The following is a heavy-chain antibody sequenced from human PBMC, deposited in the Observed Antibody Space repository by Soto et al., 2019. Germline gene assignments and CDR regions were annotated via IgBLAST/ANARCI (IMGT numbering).Heavy chain of an antibody. V-gene: IGHV4-34*01. CDR1: GGSFSGYY. CDR2: INHSGST. CDR3: ARGGITGTSRYYGMDV. J-gene: IGHJ6*02. D-gene: IGHD1-7*01. Sequence: SETLSLTCAVYGGSFSGYYWSWIRQPPGKGLEWIGEINHSGSTNYNPSLKSRVTISVDTSKNQFSLKLSSVTAADTAVYYCARGGITGTSRYYGMDVWGQGTTVTVSS.